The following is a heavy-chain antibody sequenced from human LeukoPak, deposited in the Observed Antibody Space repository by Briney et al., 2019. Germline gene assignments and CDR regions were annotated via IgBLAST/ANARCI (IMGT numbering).Heavy chain of an antibody. CDR2: IYWDDK. J-gene: IGHJ4*02. CDR1: GFSLSTSGVG. D-gene: IGHD3-9*01. V-gene: IGHV2-5*01. Sequence: GSGPTLVKPTQTLTLTCTFSGFSLSTSGVGVGWIRQPPGKALEWLALIYWDDKRYSPSLKSRLTITKDTSKNQVVLTMTNMDPVDTATYYCAHRNYDILTGYYTVFDYWGQGTLVTVSS. CDR3: AHRNYDILTGYYTVFDY.